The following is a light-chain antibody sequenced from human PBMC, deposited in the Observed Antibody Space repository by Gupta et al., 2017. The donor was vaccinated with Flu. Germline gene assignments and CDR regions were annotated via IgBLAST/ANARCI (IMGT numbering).Light chain of an antibody. V-gene: IGLV7-46*01. CDR3: LLFYGDARPV. CDR2: DTN. CDR1: TGAVTSGHY. J-gene: IGLJ3*02. Sequence: QAVVTQESSLTVSPGGTVTLTCDSSTGAVTSGHYPFWFQQKPGQAPRTLIYDTNSKHSWTPARFSGSLLGGKADLTLSGAQPEDEAEYYCLLFYGDARPVIGGGTELTVL.